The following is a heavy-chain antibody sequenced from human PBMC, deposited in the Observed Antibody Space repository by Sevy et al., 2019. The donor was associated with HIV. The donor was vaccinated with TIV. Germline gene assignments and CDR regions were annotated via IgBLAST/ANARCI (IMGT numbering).Heavy chain of an antibody. J-gene: IGHJ4*02. Sequence: SETLSLTCTVSGDSLSSNDYYWAWIRQPPGKGLDWIGSIYYSGSNYYNPSLKSRVTISVDTSKNQFSLKLRSVTAADTAVYYCAREGPRITQFDYWGQGTLVTVSS. V-gene: IGHV4-39*02. CDR3: AREGPRITQFDY. CDR2: IYYSGSN. CDR1: GDSLSSNDYY. D-gene: IGHD1-20*01.